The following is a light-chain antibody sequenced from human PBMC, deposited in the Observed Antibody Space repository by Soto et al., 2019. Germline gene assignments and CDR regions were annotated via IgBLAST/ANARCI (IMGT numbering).Light chain of an antibody. Sequence: QSVLTQPTSVSGAPGQRITISCTGGSSNIGARYDVHWYRQLPGAAPKLLLFGDNNRPSGVPDRFSGSKSGTSASLAITGLQADDEADYYCQSYDSSLNRVFGTGTKLTVL. CDR2: GDN. CDR1: SSNIGARYD. J-gene: IGLJ1*01. CDR3: QSYDSSLNRV. V-gene: IGLV1-40*01.